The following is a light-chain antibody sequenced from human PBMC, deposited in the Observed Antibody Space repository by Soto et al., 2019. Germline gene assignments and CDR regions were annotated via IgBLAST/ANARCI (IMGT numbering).Light chain of an antibody. V-gene: IGKV3-11*01. CDR1: QSVSSY. CDR2: DAS. CDR3: QQYGSSPLT. Sequence: EIVLTQSPATLSLSPGERATLSCRASQSVSSYLAWYQQKPGQAPRLLIYDASNRATGIPARFSGSGSGTDFTLTISSLEPEDFAFYHCQQYGSSPLTFGGGTKVEIK. J-gene: IGKJ4*01.